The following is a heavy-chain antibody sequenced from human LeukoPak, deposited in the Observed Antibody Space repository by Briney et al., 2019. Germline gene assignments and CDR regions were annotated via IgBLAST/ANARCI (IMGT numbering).Heavy chain of an antibody. CDR3: ARDSDYGDYLAPNWFDP. D-gene: IGHD4-17*01. J-gene: IGHJ5*02. CDR1: GFTFSSYA. Sequence: GGSLRLSCAASGFTFSSYAMSWVRQAPGKGLEWVSAISGSGGSTYYADSVKGRFTISRDNSKNTLYLQMNSLRAEDTAVYYCARDSDYGDYLAPNWFDPWGQGTLVTVSS. V-gene: IGHV3-23*01. CDR2: ISGSGGST.